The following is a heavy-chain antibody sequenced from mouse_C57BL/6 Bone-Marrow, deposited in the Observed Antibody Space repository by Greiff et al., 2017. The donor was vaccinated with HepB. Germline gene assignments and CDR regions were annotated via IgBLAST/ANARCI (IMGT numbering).Heavy chain of an antibody. CDR2: ISSGGSYT. V-gene: IGHV5-6*01. J-gene: IGHJ4*01. CDR1: GFTFSSYG. CDR3: ARQDPDYYGSSYDAMDY. Sequence: EVKLVESGGDLVKPGGSLKLSCAASGFTFSSYGMSWVRQTPDKRLEWVATISSGGSYTYYPDSVKGRFTISRDNAKNTLYLQMSSLKSEDTAMYYCARQDPDYYGSSYDAMDYWGQGTSVTVSS. D-gene: IGHD1-1*01.